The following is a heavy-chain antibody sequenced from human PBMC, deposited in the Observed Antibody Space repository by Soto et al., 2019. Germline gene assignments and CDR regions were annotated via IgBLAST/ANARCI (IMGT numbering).Heavy chain of an antibody. V-gene: IGHV3-30*04. CDR2: ISSDGSSR. CDR1: GFTFSTYA. CDR3: ASRRGDGYFEY. D-gene: IGHD2-21*01. J-gene: IGHJ4*02. Sequence: QVQLVESGGGVVQPGRSLRLSCAASGFTFSTYAMHWVRQAPGKGLEWLAFISSDGSSRYYADSVKGRFTISRDNSKNTLYLQMSSLRAEDTAVYYCASRRGDGYFEYWGQGTLVTVSS.